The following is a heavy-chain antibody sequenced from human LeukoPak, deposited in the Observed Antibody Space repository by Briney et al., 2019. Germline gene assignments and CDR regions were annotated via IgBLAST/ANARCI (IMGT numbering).Heavy chain of an antibody. CDR2: ISSSSSYI. CDR3: ARSPSTTVTDY. Sequence: GGSLRLSCAASGFTFSSYSMNWVRQAPGKGLEWVSSISSSSSYIYYADSVKGRLTISRDNAKNSQYLQMNSLRAEDTAVYYCARSPSTTVTDYWGQGTLVTVSS. D-gene: IGHD4-17*01. V-gene: IGHV3-21*01. CDR1: GFTFSSYS. J-gene: IGHJ4*02.